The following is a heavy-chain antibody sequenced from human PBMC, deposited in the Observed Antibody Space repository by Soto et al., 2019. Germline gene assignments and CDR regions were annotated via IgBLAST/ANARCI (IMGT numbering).Heavy chain of an antibody. CDR2: INHSGST. D-gene: IGHD5-12*01. CDR1: GGSFSGYY. J-gene: IGHJ3*02. CDR3: ARHRYDSGYYSAQGIDI. Sequence: SETLSLTCAVYGGSFSGYYWSWIRQPPGKGLEWIGEINHSGSTNYNPSLKSRVTISLDTSKNHFSLRLSSVTAADTAVYYCARHRYDSGYYSAQGIDIWGQGTMVTVSS. V-gene: IGHV4-34*01.